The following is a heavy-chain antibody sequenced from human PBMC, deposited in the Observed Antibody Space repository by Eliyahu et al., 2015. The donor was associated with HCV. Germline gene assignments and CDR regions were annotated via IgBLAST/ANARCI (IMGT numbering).Heavy chain of an antibody. CDR2: IRNKANGGTT. D-gene: IGHD1-26*01. J-gene: IGHJ4*02. V-gene: IGHV3-49*04. Sequence: EVQLVESGGGLAQPGRSLXLSXTASGXTFGDYAXXWVRQAPGKGLEWVGFIRNKANGGTTEYAASVKDRFTISRDDSKNIAHLQMNSLKTEDTAVYYCARDLSPTTLVGARYWGQGTLVTVSS. CDR1: GXTFGDYA. CDR3: ARDLSPTTLVGARY.